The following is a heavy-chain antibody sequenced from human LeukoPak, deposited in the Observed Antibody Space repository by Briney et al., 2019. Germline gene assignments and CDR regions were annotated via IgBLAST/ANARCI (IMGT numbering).Heavy chain of an antibody. J-gene: IGHJ6*02. Sequence: PGGSLRLSCAASGFTFSSYGMHWVRQAPGKGLEWVAVIWYDGSSKYYADSVKGRFTISRDNSKNTLYLQMNSLRAEDTAVYYCARDLDGMDVWGQGPTVTVSS. CDR3: ARDLDGMDV. CDR2: IWYDGSSK. CDR1: GFTFSSYG. V-gene: IGHV3-33*01.